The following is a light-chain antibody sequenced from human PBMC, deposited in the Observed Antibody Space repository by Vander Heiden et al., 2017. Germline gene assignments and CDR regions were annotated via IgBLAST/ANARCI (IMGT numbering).Light chain of an antibody. J-gene: IGLJ1*01. CDR3: QAWDSSLNYV. CDR1: KLGEKY. CDR2: QDS. V-gene: IGLV3-1*01. Sequence: SYELTQPPSVSVSPGQTASMSCAGEKLGEKYACWYQQRPGQSPVLVIYQDSKRPSGIPERFSGSNSGNTATLTISGTQAMDEADYYCQAWDSSLNYVFGTGTKVTVL.